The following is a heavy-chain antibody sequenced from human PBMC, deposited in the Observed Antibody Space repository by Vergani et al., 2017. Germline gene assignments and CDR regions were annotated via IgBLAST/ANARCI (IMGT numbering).Heavy chain of an antibody. Sequence: VQLVESGGGVVQPGRSLRLSCVASGFTLSHYSMNWVRQAPGKGLEWVSSMSGNNDDVYYADSVKGRFTISRDNAKNSLYLDMSSRRAEGTAVYYCVRAVRVSRTWGQGTLVTVSS. J-gene: IGHJ3*01. CDR1: GFTLSHYS. CDR2: MSGNNDDV. V-gene: IGHV3-21*01. CDR3: VRAVRVSRT.